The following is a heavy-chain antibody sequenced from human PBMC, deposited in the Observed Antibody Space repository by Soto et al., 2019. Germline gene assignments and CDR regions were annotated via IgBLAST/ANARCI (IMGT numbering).Heavy chain of an antibody. CDR2: ISSSSSVR. D-gene: IGHD7-27*01. CDR1: GFILSDCA. CDR3: ARDLSWGSNWYYYMDV. V-gene: IGHV3-48*01. Sequence: EVPLVESGGGLVQPGGSLRLSCATSGFILSDCAMNWVRQAPGKGLEWVSYISSSSSVRDYADSVKGRFTVSRDNARNSLYLQMTSLRAEDTAVYYCARDLSWGSNWYYYMDVWGKGTTVTVSS. J-gene: IGHJ6*03.